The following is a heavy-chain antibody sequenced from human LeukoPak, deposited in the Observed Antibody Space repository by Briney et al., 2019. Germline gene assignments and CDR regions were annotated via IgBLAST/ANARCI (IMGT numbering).Heavy chain of an antibody. D-gene: IGHD3-10*01. CDR2: ISGSGGST. J-gene: IGHJ4*02. V-gene: IGHV3-23*01. CDR1: GFTFSSYG. Sequence: GGSLRLSCAASGFTFSSYGMCWVRQAPGKGLEWVSAISGSGGSTYYADSVKGRFTISRDNSKNTLYLQMNSLRAEDTAIYYCAKVTYGSGTYGAFDSWGQGTLVTVSS. CDR3: AKVTYGSGTYGAFDS.